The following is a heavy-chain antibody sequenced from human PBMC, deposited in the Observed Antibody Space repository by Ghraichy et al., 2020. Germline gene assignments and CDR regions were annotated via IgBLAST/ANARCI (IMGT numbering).Heavy chain of an antibody. Sequence: GGSLRLSCAASGFTFSSYSMNWVRQAPGKGLEWVSYISSSSSTIYYADSVKGRFTISRDNAKNSLYLQMNSLRDEDTAVYYCCGRRINWFDPWGQGTLVTVSS. CDR1: GFTFSSYS. CDR2: ISSSSSTI. D-gene: IGHD1-26*01. CDR3: CGRRINWFDP. J-gene: IGHJ5*02. V-gene: IGHV3-48*02.